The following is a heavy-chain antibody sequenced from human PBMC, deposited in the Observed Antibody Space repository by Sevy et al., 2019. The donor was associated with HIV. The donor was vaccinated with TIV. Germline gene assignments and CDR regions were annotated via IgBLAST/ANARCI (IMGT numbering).Heavy chain of an antibody. CDR2: IYYTGST. CDR1: GGSNSAYY. CDR3: ARAPPVRSGDDSLNWFDP. Sequence: SETLSLTCTVSGGSNSAYYWSWIRQPPGKPLEYIGYIYYTGSTNYNPSLKSRVTISVDTSKNQFSLKLNSVTAADTAVYFCARAPPVRSGDDSLNWFDPWGQGTLVTVSS. J-gene: IGHJ5*02. V-gene: IGHV4-59*01. D-gene: IGHD5-12*01.